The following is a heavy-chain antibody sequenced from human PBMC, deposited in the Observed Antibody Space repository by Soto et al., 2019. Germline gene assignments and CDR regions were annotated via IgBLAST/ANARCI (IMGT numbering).Heavy chain of an antibody. CDR1: GYTFTSYD. V-gene: IGHV1-8*01. CDR3: ARRYYDFWSGYFSYMAYYFDY. Sequence: RASVKVSCKASGYTFTSYDINWVRQATGQGLEWMGWMNPNSGNTGYAQKFQGRVTMTRNTSISTAYMELSSLRSEDTAVYYCARRYYDFWSGYFSYMAYYFDYWGQGTLVTVSS. J-gene: IGHJ4*02. CDR2: MNPNSGNT. D-gene: IGHD3-3*01.